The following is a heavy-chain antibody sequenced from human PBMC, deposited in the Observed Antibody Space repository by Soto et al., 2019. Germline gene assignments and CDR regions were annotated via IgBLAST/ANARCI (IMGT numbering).Heavy chain of an antibody. CDR2: ISGSGGST. D-gene: IGHD6-6*01. V-gene: IGHV3-23*01. Sequence: PGGSLRLSCAASGFTFSSYAMSWVRQAPGKGLEWVSAISGSGGSTYYADSVKGRFTISRDNSKNTLYLQMNSLRAEDTAVYYCAKAVPAYSSSSWYYFDCWGQGTLVSVSS. J-gene: IGHJ4*02. CDR1: GFTFSSYA. CDR3: AKAVPAYSSSSWYYFDC.